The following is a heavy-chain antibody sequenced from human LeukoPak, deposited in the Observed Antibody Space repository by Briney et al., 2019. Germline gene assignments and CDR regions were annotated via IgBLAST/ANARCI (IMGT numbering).Heavy chain of an antibody. CDR1: GFTFSSYG. D-gene: IGHD6-13*01. CDR3: AKVSTISSSWFYYYYYMDV. V-gene: IGHV3-30*02. CDR2: IRYDGSNK. Sequence: PGGSLRLSCAASGFTFSSYGMHWVRQAPGKGLEWVAFIRYDGSNKYYADSVKGRFTISRDNSKNTLYLQMNSLRAEDTAVYYCAKVSTISSSWFYYYYYMDVWGKGTTVTVSS. J-gene: IGHJ6*03.